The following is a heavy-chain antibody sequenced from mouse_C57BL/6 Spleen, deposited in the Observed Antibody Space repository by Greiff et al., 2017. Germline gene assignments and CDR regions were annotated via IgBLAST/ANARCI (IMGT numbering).Heavy chain of an antibody. CDR3: ARRGANWPFAY. Sequence: EVNLVESGPELVKPGASVKISCKASGYSFTDYNMNWVKQSNGKSLEWIGVINPNYGTTSYNQKFKGKATLTVDQSSSTAYMQLHSLTSEDSAVYYCARRGANWPFAYWGQGTLVTVSA. CDR1: GYSFTDYN. V-gene: IGHV1-39*01. CDR2: INPNYGTT. D-gene: IGHD4-1*01. J-gene: IGHJ3*01.